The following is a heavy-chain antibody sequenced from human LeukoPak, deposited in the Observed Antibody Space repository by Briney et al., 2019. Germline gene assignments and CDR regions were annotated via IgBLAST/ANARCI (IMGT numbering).Heavy chain of an antibody. V-gene: IGHV3-23*01. D-gene: IGHD6-13*01. J-gene: IGHJ6*02. CDR2: ISGSGGST. CDR1: GFTFSSYA. Sequence: GGSLRLSCAASGFTFSSYAMSWVRQAPGKGLEWVSAISGSGGSTYYADSVKGRFTISRDNPKNTLYLQMNSLRSEDAAVYYCAKGGRSSSWYYYYGMDVWGQGTTVTASS. CDR3: AKGGRSSSWYYYYGMDV.